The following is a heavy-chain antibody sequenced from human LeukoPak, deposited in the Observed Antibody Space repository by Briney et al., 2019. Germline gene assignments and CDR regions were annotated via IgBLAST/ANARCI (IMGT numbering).Heavy chain of an antibody. D-gene: IGHD6-19*01. CDR2: IYYSGST. Sequence: SETLSLTCTVSGGSISSYYWSWIRQPPGKGLEWIGYIYYSGSTNYNPSLKSRVTISVDTSKNQFSLKLGSVTAADTAVYYCARDRSVAVAGTYRGWFDPWGQGTLVTVSS. CDR3: ARDRSVAVAGTYRGWFDP. J-gene: IGHJ5*02. V-gene: IGHV4-59*01. CDR1: GGSISSYY.